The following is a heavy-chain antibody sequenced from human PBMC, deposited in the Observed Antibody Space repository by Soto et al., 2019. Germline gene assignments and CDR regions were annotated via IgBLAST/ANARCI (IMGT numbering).Heavy chain of an antibody. Sequence: EVQLVESGGGLVQPGGSLRLSCEASGFTFSSSWMHWVRQAPGKGLVWVSRINSDGSSTNYADSVKGRFTISRDNAENTVYLQMNSLRVEDTAVYYCGRGIPNYYGMDVWGRGTTVTVSS. J-gene: IGHJ6*02. CDR1: GFTFSSSW. D-gene: IGHD2-21*01. V-gene: IGHV3-74*01. CDR3: GRGIPNYYGMDV. CDR2: INSDGSST.